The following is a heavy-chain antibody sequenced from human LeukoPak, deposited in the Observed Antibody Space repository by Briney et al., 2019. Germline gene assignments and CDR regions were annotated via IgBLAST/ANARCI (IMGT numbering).Heavy chain of an antibody. Sequence: GESLRLSCAASGFTFSSYWMTWVRQPPGKGLEWVSFISVSSGSTYYANSVKGRFTISRDNSRNTLYMEMNSLRAEDTAVYYCAKGFYFDPWGQGTLVTVSS. CDR3: AKGFYFDP. J-gene: IGHJ5*02. D-gene: IGHD2/OR15-2a*01. CDR2: ISVSSGST. CDR1: GFTFSSYW. V-gene: IGHV3-23*01.